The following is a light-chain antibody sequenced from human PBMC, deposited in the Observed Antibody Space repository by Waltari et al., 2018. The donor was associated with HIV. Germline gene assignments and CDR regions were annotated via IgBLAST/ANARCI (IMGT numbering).Light chain of an antibody. J-gene: IGKJ3*01. V-gene: IGKV1-39*01. CDR1: QSVSNY. CDR2: ASS. Sequence: DIQMTQSPSSLSASVGDRVTITCRASQSVSNYLNWYQQKPGKAPKLLIYASSSLQSGVPSRFSGSGSGTHFTLTIGSLQPEDFATYFCQQSYSSPLFTFGPGTKVDVK. CDR3: QQSYSSPLFT.